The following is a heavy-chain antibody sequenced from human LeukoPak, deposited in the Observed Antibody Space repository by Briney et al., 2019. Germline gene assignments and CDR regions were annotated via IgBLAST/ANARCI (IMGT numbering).Heavy chain of an antibody. D-gene: IGHD3-16*01. J-gene: IGHJ5*01. CDR3: ARVGWGNVAAYPNWLDP. V-gene: IGHV4-39*07. Sequence: PSETLSLTCTVSGGSISSNSHYWGWIRQPPGTGLEWIANIFHNRNTAYNPSLKRRVTISIDTSQNQLSLRLSSVTAADTAVYYCARVGWGNVAAYPNWLDPWGQGTVVTVSS. CDR2: IFHNRNT. CDR1: GGSISSNSHY.